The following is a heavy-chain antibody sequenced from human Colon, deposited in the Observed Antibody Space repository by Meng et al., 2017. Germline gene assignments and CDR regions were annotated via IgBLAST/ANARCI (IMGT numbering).Heavy chain of an antibody. J-gene: IGHJ4*02. Sequence: EQRQASGPVSVKPSHTLPHTRSVVAVSYSNYFWRWIRAPVGKGVVWIGRINTSGTTNYSPSLKSGVTMSVDTSKNQFSLNLRSVTSADTAMYYCARENVSGSYRPLDYWGQGTLVTVFS. CDR1: AVSYSNYF. V-gene: IGHV4-4*07. D-gene: IGHD3-10*01. CDR2: INTSGTT. CDR3: ARENVSGSYRPLDY.